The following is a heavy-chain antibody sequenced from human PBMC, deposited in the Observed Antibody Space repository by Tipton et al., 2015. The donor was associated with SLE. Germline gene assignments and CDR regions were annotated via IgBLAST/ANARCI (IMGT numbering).Heavy chain of an antibody. Sequence: QLVQSGAEVKKPGASVKVSCKASGYTFTGYYMHWVRQAPGQGLEWMGRINTNTGNPTYAQGFTGRFVFSLDTSVSTAYLQISSLKAEDTAVYYCARNDYIWGSYRCMGYWGQGTLVTVSS. V-gene: IGHV7-4-1*02. CDR2: INTNTGNP. J-gene: IGHJ4*02. D-gene: IGHD3-16*02. CDR3: ARNDYIWGSYRCMGY. CDR1: GYTFTGYY.